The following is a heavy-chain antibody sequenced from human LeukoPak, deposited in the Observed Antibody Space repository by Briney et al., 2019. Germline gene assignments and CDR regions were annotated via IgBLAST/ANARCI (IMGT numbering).Heavy chain of an antibody. Sequence: SETLSLTCTVSGGSISSGGYYWSWIRQPPGKGLEWIGYIYHSGSTYYNPSLKSRVTISVDRSKNQFSLKLSSVTAADTAVYYCARVGLDDYVWGSHDYWGQGTLVTVSP. J-gene: IGHJ4*02. V-gene: IGHV4-30-2*01. D-gene: IGHD3-16*01. CDR3: ARVGLDDYVWGSHDY. CDR1: GGSISSGGYY. CDR2: IYHSGST.